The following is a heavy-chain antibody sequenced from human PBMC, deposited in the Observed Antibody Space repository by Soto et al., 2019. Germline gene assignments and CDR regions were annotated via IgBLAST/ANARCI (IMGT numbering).Heavy chain of an antibody. CDR1: GFTFSSYA. Sequence: EVQLLESGGGLVQPGGSLILPCAASGFTFSSYAMGWVRQAPGKGLEWVSAISGRGGSTYYADSVTGRFTISRDNSKNTLNLQMNSLRAEDTAVYYCAKDLFWGYSSSWYRGEWHLGWFDPWGQGTLVTVYS. CDR3: AKDLFWGYSSSWYRGEWHLGWFDP. CDR2: ISGRGGST. J-gene: IGHJ5*02. D-gene: IGHD6-13*01. V-gene: IGHV3-23*01.